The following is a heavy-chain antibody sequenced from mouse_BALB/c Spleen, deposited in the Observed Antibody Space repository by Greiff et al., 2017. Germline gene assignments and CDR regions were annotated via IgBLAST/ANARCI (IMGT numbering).Heavy chain of an antibody. CDR3: ARVYGNWFAY. J-gene: IGHJ3*01. CDR2: ISTYYGDA. D-gene: IGHD1-1*01. CDR1: GYTFTDYA. V-gene: IGHV1S137*01. Sequence: QVHVKQSGAELVRPGVSVKISCKGSGYTFTDYAMHWVKQSHAKSLEWIGVISTYYGDASYNQKFKGKATMTVDKSSSTAYMELARLTSEDSAIYYCARVYGNWFAYWGQGTLVTVSA.